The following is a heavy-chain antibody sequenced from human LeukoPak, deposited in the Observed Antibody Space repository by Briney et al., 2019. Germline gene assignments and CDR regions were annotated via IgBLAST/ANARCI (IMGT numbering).Heavy chain of an antibody. CDR2: IRSKANSYAT. CDR3: AKSLGMDRDINH. V-gene: IGHV3-73*01. J-gene: IGHJ4*02. Sequence: GGSLKLSCAASGLTFSGSAMHWVRQASGRGLEWVGRIRSKANSYATAYAASVKGRFTISRDNAKNSLYLQMNSLRAEDTALYYCAKSLGMDRDINHWGQGTLVTVSS. D-gene: IGHD5-18*01. CDR1: GLTFSGSA.